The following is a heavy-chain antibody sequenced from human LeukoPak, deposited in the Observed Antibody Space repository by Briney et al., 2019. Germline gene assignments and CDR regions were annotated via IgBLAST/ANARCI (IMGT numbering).Heavy chain of an antibody. CDR1: GFTFDDYA. D-gene: IGHD6-13*01. Sequence: GRSLRLSCAASGFTFDDYAMHWVRQAPGKGLEWVSGISWNSGSIGYADSVKGRFTISRDNAKNSLYLQMNSLRAEDTALYYCAKGALGAAAAGTFDYWGQGTLVTVS. V-gene: IGHV3-9*01. J-gene: IGHJ4*02. CDR2: ISWNSGSI. CDR3: AKGALGAAAAGTFDY.